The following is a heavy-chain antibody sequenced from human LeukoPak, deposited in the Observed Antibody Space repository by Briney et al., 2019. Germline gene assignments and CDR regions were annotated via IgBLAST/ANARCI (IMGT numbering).Heavy chain of an antibody. D-gene: IGHD2-2*01. J-gene: IGHJ6*02. CDR2: IWYDETNK. Sequence: PGGSLRLSCAASGFTFSRYGMHWVRQAPGKGLEWVAVIWYDETNKYHADSVKGRFTISRDNSKNTLYLQMNSLRAEDTAVYYCARDYSTTWSYGMDVWGRGTTVTVSS. CDR1: GFTFSRYG. CDR3: ARDYSTTWSYGMDV. V-gene: IGHV3-33*01.